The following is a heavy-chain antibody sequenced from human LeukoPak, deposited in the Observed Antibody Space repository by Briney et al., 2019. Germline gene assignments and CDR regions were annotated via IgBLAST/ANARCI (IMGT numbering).Heavy chain of an antibody. V-gene: IGHV1-24*01. J-gene: IGHJ3*02. Sequence: ASVEVSCKVSGYTLTELSMHWVRQAPGKGLEWMGGFDPEDGETIYAQKFQGRVTMTEDTSTDTAYMELSSLRSEDTAVYYCATVYTAWELLPGAFDIWGQGTMVTVSS. D-gene: IGHD1-26*01. CDR2: FDPEDGET. CDR3: ATVYTAWELLPGAFDI. CDR1: GYTLTELS.